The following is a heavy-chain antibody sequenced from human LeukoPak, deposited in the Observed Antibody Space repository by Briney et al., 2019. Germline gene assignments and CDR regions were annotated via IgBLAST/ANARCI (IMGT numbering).Heavy chain of an antibody. CDR2: INPGDSYT. J-gene: IGHJ4*02. CDR3: ARHAFSEVRRRFDY. D-gene: IGHD2/OR15-2a*01. CDR1: GYRFTDYW. V-gene: IGHV5-51*01. Sequence: GESLKISCRGSGYRFTDYWIGWVRQMPGKGLEWMGVINPGDSYTTYSPSFQGQVTISADKSINTAYLQWSSLEASDTAMFFCARHAFSEVRRRFDYWGQGTLVTVSS.